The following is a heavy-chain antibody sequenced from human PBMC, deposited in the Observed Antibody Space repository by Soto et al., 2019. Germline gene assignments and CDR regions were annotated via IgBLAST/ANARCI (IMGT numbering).Heavy chain of an antibody. Sequence: PSETLSLTCTVSSGSVSSGSYYWSWIRQPPRKGLEWIGYIYNSRATSYNPSLKSRVSISVDTSKNQFSLKLSSVTAADTAVYYCSRDDSDWFFNWGRGTLVTVSS. CDR1: SGSVSSGSYY. CDR3: SRDDSDWFFN. V-gene: IGHV4-61*01. CDR2: IYNSRAT. D-gene: IGHD3-9*01. J-gene: IGHJ4*02.